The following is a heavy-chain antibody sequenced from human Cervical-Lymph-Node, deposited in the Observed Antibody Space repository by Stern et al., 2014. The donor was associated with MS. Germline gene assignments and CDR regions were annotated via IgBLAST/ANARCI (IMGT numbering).Heavy chain of an antibody. V-gene: IGHV7-4-1*02. D-gene: IGHD3-3*01. CDR3: ARDMSDFWSDYGHNWFDP. CDR1: GYTFTQYL. CDR2: INSNTGAP. Sequence: HVQLVESGSELKKPGASVTVSCKASGYTFTQYLIHWVRQAPGQGLEWMGWINSNTGAPMYARDFAGRFVFTLDTSVTTSYLQISRLKTEDTAVYYCARDMSDFWSDYGHNWFDPWGQGTLVTVSS. J-gene: IGHJ5*02.